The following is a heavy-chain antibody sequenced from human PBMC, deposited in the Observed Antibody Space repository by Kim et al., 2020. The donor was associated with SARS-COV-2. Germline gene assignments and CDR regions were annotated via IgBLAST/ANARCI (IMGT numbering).Heavy chain of an antibody. D-gene: IGHD5-18*01. V-gene: IGHV3-23*01. CDR1: GFTFSSYA. Sequence: GGSLRLSCAASGFTFSSYAMSWVRQAPGKGLEWVSAISGSGGSTYNADSVKGRFTISRDNSKNTLYLQMNSLRAEDTAVYYCAKGLYGYPYYYGMDVWGQGTTVTVSS. CDR3: AKGLYGYPYYYGMDV. J-gene: IGHJ6*02. CDR2: ISGSGGST.